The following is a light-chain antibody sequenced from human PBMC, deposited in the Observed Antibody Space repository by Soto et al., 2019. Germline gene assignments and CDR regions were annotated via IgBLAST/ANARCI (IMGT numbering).Light chain of an antibody. CDR2: EVS. Sequence: QSALTQPASVSGSPGQSITISCTGTSSDVGTYTYVSWYQQHPGKAPKLMIYEVSNRPSGVSDRFSGSKSGNTASLTISGLQAEDEADYYCSSYSSSSTRVVFGGGTKVTVL. V-gene: IGLV2-14*01. J-gene: IGLJ2*01. CDR1: SSDVGTYTY. CDR3: SSYSSSSTRVV.